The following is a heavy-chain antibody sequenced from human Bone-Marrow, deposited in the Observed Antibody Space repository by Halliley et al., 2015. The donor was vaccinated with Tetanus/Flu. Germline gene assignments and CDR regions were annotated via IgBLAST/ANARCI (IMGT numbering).Heavy chain of an antibody. Sequence: ISYDGTYTDYADSVKGRFTIPRDESKRSVYLQMDSRTTEDTAIYYCAKERALFGVVLAQHCFASWGQGILVTVSS. J-gene: IGHJ4*02. CDR3: AKERALFGVVLAQHCFAS. V-gene: IGHV3-30*18. D-gene: IGHD3-3*01. CDR2: ISYDGTYT.